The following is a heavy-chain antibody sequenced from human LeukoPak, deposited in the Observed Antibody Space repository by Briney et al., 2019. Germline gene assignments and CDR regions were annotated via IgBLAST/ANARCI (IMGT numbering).Heavy chain of an antibody. J-gene: IGHJ4*02. D-gene: IGHD2-15*01. V-gene: IGHV3-74*01. CDR2: IKSDGSTT. CDR1: GFTFTGYW. CDR3: VRGYCSGGSCSRPY. Sequence: PGGSLRLSCAASGFTFTGYWMSWVRQAPGKGLVWVSRIKSDGSTTNYAASVKGRFTISRDNAKNTLYLQMNSLGAEDTAVYYCVRGYCSGGSCSRPYWGQGTLVTVSA.